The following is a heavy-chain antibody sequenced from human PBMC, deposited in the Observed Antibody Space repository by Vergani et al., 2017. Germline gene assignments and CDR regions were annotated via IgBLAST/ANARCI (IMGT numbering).Heavy chain of an antibody. CDR2: IRNKADDYTT. CDR3: ARLGYCSSTTCRQAFDI. J-gene: IGHJ3*02. D-gene: IGHD2-2*01. Sequence: EVQVVESGGGLVQPGGSLRLSCAASGFIFSDHYMDWVRQAPGKGLEWVGRIRNKADDYTTQYAASVKGRFTISRDDSKSYLYLQMNSLKIEDTAVYYCARLGYCSSTTCRQAFDIWGQGTMVTVS. CDR1: GFIFSDHY. V-gene: IGHV3-72*01.